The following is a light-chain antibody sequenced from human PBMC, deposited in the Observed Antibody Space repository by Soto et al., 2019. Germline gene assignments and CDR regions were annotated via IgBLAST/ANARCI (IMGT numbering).Light chain of an antibody. CDR3: QQYSDSPWT. Sequence: DIILTPSPDSLSVSMGASSTINCKSSQSVLYSSNNRNYLAWYQQKPRQPPKLLIYWASTRESGVPSRFSGSGSGTDFTLTISSLQAEDMAVYYCQQYSDSPWTFGQGTKVDIK. CDR1: QSVLYSSNNRNY. CDR2: WAS. V-gene: IGKV4-1*01. J-gene: IGKJ1*01.